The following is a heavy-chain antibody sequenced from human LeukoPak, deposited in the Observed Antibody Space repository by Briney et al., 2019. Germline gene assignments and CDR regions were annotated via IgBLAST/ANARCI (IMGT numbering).Heavy chain of an antibody. CDR3: ARRGGIPSPPREFDY. D-gene: IGHD1-1*01. CDR1: GFTFSSYA. Sequence: GGSLRLSCAVSGFTFSSYAMHWVRQAAGKGREYDSAMSSNGGSTYYANSVKGRFTISRDNSKNTLYLQMGSLMAAHMAVYYCARRGGIPSPPREFDYWGQGTLVTVSS. J-gene: IGHJ4*02. CDR2: MSSNGGST. V-gene: IGHV3-64*01.